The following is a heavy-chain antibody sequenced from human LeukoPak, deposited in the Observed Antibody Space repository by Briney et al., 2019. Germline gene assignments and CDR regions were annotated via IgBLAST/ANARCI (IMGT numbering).Heavy chain of an antibody. Sequence: PGGSLRLSCAASGFTFSNYWMTWVREAPGKGLEWVANMNQDGSEKYYVDSVKGRFTISGDNAKNSLYLQMNSLRAEDTAVYYCARVAVAAYDYWGQGTLVTVPS. J-gene: IGHJ4*02. CDR1: GFTFSNYW. CDR3: ARVAVAAYDY. CDR2: MNQDGSEK. D-gene: IGHD6-19*01. V-gene: IGHV3-7*04.